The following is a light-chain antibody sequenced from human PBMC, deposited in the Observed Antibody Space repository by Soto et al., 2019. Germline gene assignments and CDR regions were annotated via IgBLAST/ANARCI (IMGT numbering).Light chain of an antibody. CDR2: GAS. V-gene: IGKV3-20*01. CDR1: QSVSSSY. J-gene: IGKJ1*01. Sequence: EIVLTQSPCTLSLSPGERVTLSCRASQSVSSSYLAWYQQKPGQAPRLLIYGASSRATGIPDRFSGSGSGTDFTLTISRLEPEDFAVYYCQHYGSSPRTFGQGTKVEIK. CDR3: QHYGSSPRT.